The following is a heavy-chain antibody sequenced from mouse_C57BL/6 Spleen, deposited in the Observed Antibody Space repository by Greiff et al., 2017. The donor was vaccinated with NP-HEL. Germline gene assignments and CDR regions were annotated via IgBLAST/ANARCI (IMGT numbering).Heavy chain of an antibody. D-gene: IGHD3-1*01. Sequence: VQLQQPGAELVRPGTSVKLSCKASCYTFTSYWMHWVKQRPGQGLEWIGVIDPSDSYTNYNQKFKGKATLTVDTSSSTAYMQLSSLTSEDSAVYYCARALAYWGQGTLVTVSA. J-gene: IGHJ3*01. V-gene: IGHV1-59*01. CDR1: CYTFTSYW. CDR3: ARALAY. CDR2: IDPSDSYT.